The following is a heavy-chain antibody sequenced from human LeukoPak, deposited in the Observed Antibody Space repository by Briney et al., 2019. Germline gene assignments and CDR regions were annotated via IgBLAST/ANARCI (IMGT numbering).Heavy chain of an antibody. CDR1: GFNFGTDW. V-gene: IGHV3-7*01. Sequence: GGSLLLSGTAAGFNFGTDWMSGGRRSPEKGLEFVANIKYDETVKNEVDSVKGRFTISRDNPSNSVYLQMDSLRPEDTALYYCARDPDSSAFDYWGQGAQVTVSS. CDR3: ARDPDSSAFDY. J-gene: IGHJ4*02. CDR2: IKYDETVK. D-gene: IGHD2-15*01.